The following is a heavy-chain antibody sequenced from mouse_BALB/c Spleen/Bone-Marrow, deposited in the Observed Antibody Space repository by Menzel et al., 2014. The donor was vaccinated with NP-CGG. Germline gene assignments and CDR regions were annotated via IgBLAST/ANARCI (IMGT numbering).Heavy chain of an antibody. CDR1: GFSLTGYG. CDR3: ARNGYYAMAY. CDR2: IWGDGST. J-gene: IGHJ4*01. V-gene: IGHV2-6-7*01. D-gene: IGHD1-2*01. Sequence: QVQLQQSGPGLVSPSQSLSIPCTVSGFSLTGYGVNWVRQPPGKGLEWLGVIWGDGSTDYNSALKSRLSISKDNSKSQVFLKMTSLQTDDTARYYCARNGYYAMAYWGRGTSVTVSS.